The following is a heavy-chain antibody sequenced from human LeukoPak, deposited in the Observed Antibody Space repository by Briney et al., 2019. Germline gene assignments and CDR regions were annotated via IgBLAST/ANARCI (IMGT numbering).Heavy chain of an antibody. CDR1: GGSISSSSYY. CDR3: ARVVVVGGGDNWFDP. CDR2: IYYSGST. D-gene: IGHD2-15*01. V-gene: IGHV4-61*05. Sequence: SETLSLTCTVTGGSISSSSYYWGWIRQPPGKGLEWIGYIYYSGSTNYNPSLKSRVTISVDTSKNQFSLKLSSVTAADTAVYYCARVVVVGGGDNWFDPWGQGTLVTVSS. J-gene: IGHJ5*02.